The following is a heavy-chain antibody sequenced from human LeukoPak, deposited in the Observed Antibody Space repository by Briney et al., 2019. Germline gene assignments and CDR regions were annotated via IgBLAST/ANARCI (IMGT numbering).Heavy chain of an antibody. CDR2: IYSSGST. CDR1: GASISGSGYY. V-gene: IGHV4-39*01. D-gene: IGHD1-26*01. Sequence: ASETLSLTCTVSGASISGSGYYWGWIRQPPGKGLEWIGSIYSSGSTYYNASLQSRVTISIETSKNQISLRLNSVTAADTAMYYCAKSGGYGLIDYWGQGTLVAVSS. J-gene: IGHJ4*02. CDR3: AKSGGYGLIDY.